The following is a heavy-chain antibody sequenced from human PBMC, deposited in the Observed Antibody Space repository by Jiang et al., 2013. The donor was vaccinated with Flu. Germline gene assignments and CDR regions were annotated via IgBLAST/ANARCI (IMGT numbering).Heavy chain of an antibody. V-gene: IGHV4-38-2*02. CDR1: GYSISSDYY. J-gene: IGHJ4*02. D-gene: IGHD3-22*01. Sequence: PGLVKPSETLSLTCAVSGYSISSDYYWGWIRQPPGKGLEWIGSIYHSGSTYYNPSLKSRVTISVDTSKNQFSLKLSSVTAADTAVYYCARDNRLLANSGYPENTFDYWGQGTLVTVSS. CDR3: ARDNRLLANSGYPENTFDY. CDR2: IYHSGST.